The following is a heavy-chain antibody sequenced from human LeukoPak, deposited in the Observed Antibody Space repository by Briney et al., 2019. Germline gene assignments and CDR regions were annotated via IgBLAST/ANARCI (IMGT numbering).Heavy chain of an antibody. CDR2: IIPIFGTA. D-gene: IGHD3-10*01. Sequence: GASVKVSCKASGGTFSSYAISWVRQAPGQGLEWMGGIIPIFGTANYAQKFQGRVTITADESTSTAYMELRSLRSEDTAVYYCARDVMVRGVIIFRFDPWGQGTLVAVSS. V-gene: IGHV1-69*13. CDR3: ARDVMVRGVIIFRFDP. J-gene: IGHJ5*02. CDR1: GGTFSSYA.